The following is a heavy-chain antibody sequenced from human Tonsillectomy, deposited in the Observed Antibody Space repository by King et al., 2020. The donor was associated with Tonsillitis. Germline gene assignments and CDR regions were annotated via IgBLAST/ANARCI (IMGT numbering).Heavy chain of an antibody. CDR2: ISSSSSYI. J-gene: IGHJ4*02. CDR1: GFTFSSYS. D-gene: IGHD4-11*01. CDR3: ERGRSTVRDTTCFDY. Sequence: VQLVESGGGLVKPGGSLRLSCAASGFTFSSYSMNWVRQAPGKGLEWVSAISSSSSYIYYADSVKGRFTISRDNAKNSLYLQMNSLRAEDTAVYYCERGRSTVRDTTCFDYWGQGTLVTVSS. V-gene: IGHV3-21*01.